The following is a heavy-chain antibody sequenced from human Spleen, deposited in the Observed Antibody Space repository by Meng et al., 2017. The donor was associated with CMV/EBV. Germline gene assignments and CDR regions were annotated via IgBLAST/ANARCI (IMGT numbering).Heavy chain of an antibody. CDR3: ARDRYITTWDYDAFDI. V-gene: IGHV1-2*02. CDR2: ISPNSGGT. D-gene: IGHD3-3*01. J-gene: IGHJ3*02. Sequence: ASVKVSCKASGYTFTGHYMHWVRQAPGHGLEWMGWISPNSGGTNYAQKFQGRVTVTRDTAISAAYVELSSLRSDDTAVYYCARDRYITTWDYDAFDIWGQGTLVTVSS. CDR1: GYTFTGHY.